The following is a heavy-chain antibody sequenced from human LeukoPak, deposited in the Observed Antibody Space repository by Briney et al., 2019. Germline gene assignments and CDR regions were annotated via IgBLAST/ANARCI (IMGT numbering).Heavy chain of an antibody. CDR3: ARGLSLQAAAGTSLFDY. J-gene: IGHJ4*02. CDR2: INPSGGST. Sequence: GASVKVSCKASGYTFTSYYMHWVRQAPGQGLEWMGIINPSGGSTSYAQKFQGRVTMTRDTSTSTVYVELSSLRSEDTAVYYCARGLSLQAAAGTSLFDYWGRGTLVTVSS. V-gene: IGHV1-46*03. CDR1: GYTFTSYY. D-gene: IGHD6-13*01.